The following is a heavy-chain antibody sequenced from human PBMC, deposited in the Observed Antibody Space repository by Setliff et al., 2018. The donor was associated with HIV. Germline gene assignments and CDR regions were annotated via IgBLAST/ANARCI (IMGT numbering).Heavy chain of an antibody. CDR3: ARHSGGSFYNFWSGDYYYYGMDV. V-gene: IGHV4-61*09. CDR1: GGSISSGSYY. Sequence: SETLSLTCTVSGGSISSGSYYWSWIRQPAGKGLEWIGHIHTSGSTYYNPSLKSRVTISVDTSKNQFSLKLSSVTAADTAVYYCARHSGGSFYNFWSGDYYYYGMDVWGQGTTVTVSS. J-gene: IGHJ6*02. D-gene: IGHD3-3*01. CDR2: IHTSGST.